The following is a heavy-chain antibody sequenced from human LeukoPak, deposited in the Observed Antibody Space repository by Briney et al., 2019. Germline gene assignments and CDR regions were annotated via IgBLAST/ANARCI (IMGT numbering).Heavy chain of an antibody. CDR1: GYTLTSYG. V-gene: IGHV1-18*01. CDR2: ISAYNGNT. D-gene: IGHD3-9*01. CDR3: ARDHYDILTGYYAVLTGWFDP. J-gene: IGHJ5*02. Sequence: GASVKVSCKASGYTLTSYGISWVRQAPGQGLEWMGWISAYNGNTNYAQKLQGRVTMTTDTSTSTAYMELRSLRSDDTDVYYCARDHYDILTGYYAVLTGWFDPWGQGTLVTVSS.